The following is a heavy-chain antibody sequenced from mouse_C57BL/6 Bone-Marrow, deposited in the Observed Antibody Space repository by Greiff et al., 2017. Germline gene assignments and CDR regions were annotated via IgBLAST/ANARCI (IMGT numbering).Heavy chain of an antibody. CDR1: GYAFSSSW. J-gene: IGHJ2*01. Sequence: QVQLQQSGPELVKPGASVKISCKASGYAFSSSWMNWVKQRPGKGLEWIGRIYPGDGDTNYNGKFKGKATLTVDKSSSTAYMQLSRLTSEASAVSLFSSSRGGVFDYWGQGTTLTVSS. CDR3: SSSRGGVFDY. V-gene: IGHV1-82*01. CDR2: IYPGDGDT.